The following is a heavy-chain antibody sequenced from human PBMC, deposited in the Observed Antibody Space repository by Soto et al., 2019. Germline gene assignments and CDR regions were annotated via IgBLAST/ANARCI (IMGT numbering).Heavy chain of an antibody. J-gene: IGHJ4*02. CDR2: IWYDGSNK. CDR1: GFTFSSYG. D-gene: IGHD6-13*01. Sequence: QVQLVESGGGVVQPGRSLRLSCAASGFTFSSYGMHWVRQAPGKGLEWVAVIWYDGSNKYYADSVKGRFTISRDNTKNTLYLQMNSLRVEDTAVYFCAKDLWQQLVRGSDNWGQGTLVTVSS. CDR3: AKDLWQQLVRGSDN. V-gene: IGHV3-33*03.